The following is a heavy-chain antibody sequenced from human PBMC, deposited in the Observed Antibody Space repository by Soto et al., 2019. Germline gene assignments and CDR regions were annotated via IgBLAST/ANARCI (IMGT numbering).Heavy chain of an antibody. CDR3: AGQTFTIAAASYGRSNWFDP. CDR2: IYFTGNT. Sequence: GWVRQPPGKGLEWIGTIYFTGNTYYTPSLKSRLTMSIDTSKNEFSLRLNSVTAADTAVYYCAGQTFTIAAASYGRSNWFDPWGPGTLVTVSS. J-gene: IGHJ5*02. D-gene: IGHD6-25*01. V-gene: IGHV4-39*01.